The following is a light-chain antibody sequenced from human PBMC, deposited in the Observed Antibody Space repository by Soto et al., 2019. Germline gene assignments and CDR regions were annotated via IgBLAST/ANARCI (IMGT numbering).Light chain of an antibody. V-gene: IGKV1-5*03. CDR3: QQYNSYSMYT. CDR1: QNINTW. Sequence: DIQMTQSPSTLSASVGDRVTITCRASQNINTWLAWYQQKPGKAPKLLIYKASSLESGVPSRFSGSGSGTEFTLTISSLQPDDFATYSCQQYNSYSMYTFGQGTKLEIK. J-gene: IGKJ2*01. CDR2: KAS.